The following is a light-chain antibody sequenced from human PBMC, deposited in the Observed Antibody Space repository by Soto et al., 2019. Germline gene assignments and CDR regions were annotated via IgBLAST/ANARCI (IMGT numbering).Light chain of an antibody. CDR2: DFS. CDR3: HQYNNWKT. CDR1: QSVGDN. Sequence: IVMTQSPATLSVSPGERAPLSCRASQSVGDNLAWFQQKPGQSPRLLIYDFSTRAAVIPFRFSGSGSGTEFTLTISSLQSEALAVYYCHQYNNWKTFGQGTKVEI. J-gene: IGKJ1*01. V-gene: IGKV3-15*01.